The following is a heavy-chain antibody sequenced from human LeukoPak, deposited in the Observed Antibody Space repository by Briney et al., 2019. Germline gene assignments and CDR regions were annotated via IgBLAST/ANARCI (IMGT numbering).Heavy chain of an antibody. J-gene: IGHJ4*02. CDR3: AREDSRSADYCSSTSCSLRSFDY. CDR1: VFTFSSCA. CDR2: ISYDGGNK. V-gene: IGHV3-30*04. Sequence: GGSLRLSCAASVFTFSSCAMHWVRQAPGKGLEWVAVISYDGGNKYYADSVKGRFTISRDNSKNTLYLQMNSLRAEDTAVYYCAREDSRSADYCSSTSCSLRSFDYWGQGTLVTVSS. D-gene: IGHD2-2*01.